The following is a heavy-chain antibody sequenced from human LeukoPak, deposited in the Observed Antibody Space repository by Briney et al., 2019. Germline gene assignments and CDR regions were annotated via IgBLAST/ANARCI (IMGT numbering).Heavy chain of an antibody. Sequence: GGSLRLSCAASGFTFSNAWMSWVRQAPGKGLEWVAFIRYNGNNQYYADSMKGRFTISRDNSKNTLYLQMNSLKGDDTAVYYCAKDSAFYYIDVWGKGTTVIISS. J-gene: IGHJ6*03. CDR2: IRYNGNNQ. CDR1: GFTFSNAW. V-gene: IGHV3-30*02. D-gene: IGHD3-10*01. CDR3: AKDSAFYYIDV.